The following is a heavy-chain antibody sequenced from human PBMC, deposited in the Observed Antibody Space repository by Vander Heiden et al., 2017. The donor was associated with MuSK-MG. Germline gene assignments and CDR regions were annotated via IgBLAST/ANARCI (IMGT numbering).Heavy chain of an antibody. CDR2: ISSSSSYT. D-gene: IGHD3-10*01. J-gene: IGHJ4*02. V-gene: IGHV3-11*06. Sequence: QVQLVESGGGLVKPGGSLRLSCAASGFTFSDYYMSWIRQAPGKGLEGVSYISSSSSYTNYADSVKCRFTISRDNAKNSLYLKMNSLRAEDTAVYYCARGNYYVSGSYYYFDYWGQGTLVTVSS. CDR1: GFTFSDYY. CDR3: ARGNYYVSGSYYYFDY.